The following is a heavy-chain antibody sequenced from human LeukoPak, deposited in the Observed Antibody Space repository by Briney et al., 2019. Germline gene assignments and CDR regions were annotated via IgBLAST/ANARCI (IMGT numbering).Heavy chain of an antibody. D-gene: IGHD1-26*01. Sequence: GGSLRLSCAASGFTFSSYWMSWVRQAPGKGLECVSSIPGSADSTYYADSVKGRFTISRDNSKNTLYLQMNSLRAEDTAVYYCAKRYSGNSGLYNFDYWGQGTLVTVSS. J-gene: IGHJ4*02. CDR2: IPGSADST. V-gene: IGHV3-23*01. CDR1: GFTFSSYW. CDR3: AKRYSGNSGLYNFDY.